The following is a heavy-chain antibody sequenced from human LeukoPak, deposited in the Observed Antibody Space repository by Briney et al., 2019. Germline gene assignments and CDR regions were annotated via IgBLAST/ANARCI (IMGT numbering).Heavy chain of an antibody. V-gene: IGHV1-8*03. J-gene: IGHJ6*03. Sequence: ASVKVSCKASGYTFTSYDINWVRQATGQGLEWMGWMNPNSGNTGYAQKFQGRVTITRNTSISTAYMELSSLRSEDTAVYYCARGLRAVAAPQGGYYYYYMDVWGKGTTVTVSS. CDR2: MNPNSGNT. D-gene: IGHD6-6*01. CDR3: ARGLRAVAAPQGGYYYYYMDV. CDR1: GYTFTSYD.